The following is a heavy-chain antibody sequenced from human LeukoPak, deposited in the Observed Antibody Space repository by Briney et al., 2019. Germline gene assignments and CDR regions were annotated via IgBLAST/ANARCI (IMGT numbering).Heavy chain of an antibody. CDR2: IIPILGIA. CDR1: GGTFSSYA. J-gene: IGHJ4*02. Sequence: ASVKVSCKXSGGTFSSYAISWVRQAPGQGLEWMGRIIPILGIANYAQKFQGRVTITADKSTSTAYMELSSLRSEDTAVYYCARGAIYCSGGSCYPNYFDYWGQGTLVTVSS. CDR3: ARGAIYCSGGSCYPNYFDY. V-gene: IGHV1-69*04. D-gene: IGHD2-15*01.